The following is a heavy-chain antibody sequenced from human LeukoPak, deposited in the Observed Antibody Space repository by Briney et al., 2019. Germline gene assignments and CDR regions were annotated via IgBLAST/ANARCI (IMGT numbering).Heavy chain of an antibody. CDR3: ARVTSPIAYDWSY. V-gene: IGHV1-46*01. CDR2: INPGRPSV. CDR1: GYSFTNYN. J-gene: IGHJ4*02. Sequence: ASVKVSCKTSGYSFTNYNIHWLRQAPGQGLEWVAIINPGRPSVTYAQTFQGRVIVTRDASTSTVFMQLNGLRSGDTATYYCARVTSPIAYDWSYWGQGTLVTVSS. D-gene: IGHD5-12*01.